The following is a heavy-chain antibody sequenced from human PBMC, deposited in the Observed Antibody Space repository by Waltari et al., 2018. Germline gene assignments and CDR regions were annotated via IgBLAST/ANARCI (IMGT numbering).Heavy chain of an antibody. V-gene: IGHV4-30-2*06. Sequence: QVQLQESGAGLLKPSQTLSLTCAVSGASISSGGYSWNWIRQSPGEDLWWFSYIYVDGRDDYKTCLKSRVTISIHRSNNQFSRKLIFLPAAASAVDYCARNCGTGWYFDLWGRGTLVTVSS. J-gene: IGHJ2*01. CDR3: ARNCGTGWYFDL. D-gene: IGHD1-1*01. CDR1: GASISSGGYS. CDR2: IYVDGRD.